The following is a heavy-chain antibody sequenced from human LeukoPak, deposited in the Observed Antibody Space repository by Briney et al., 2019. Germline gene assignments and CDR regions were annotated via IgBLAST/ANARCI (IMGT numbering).Heavy chain of an antibody. V-gene: IGHV3-74*01. J-gene: IGHJ4*02. CDR3: ARGPNSNWSGLDF. CDR2: ISPTGSTT. Sequence: QTGGSLRLSCTASGFSFSGHWMHWARHLPGKGLVWVSRISPTGSTTSYADSVKGRFTVSRDNAKNTLYLQVNNLRAEDTAVYYCARGPNSNWSGLDFWGQGTLLTVSS. D-gene: IGHD6-6*01. CDR1: GFSFSGHW.